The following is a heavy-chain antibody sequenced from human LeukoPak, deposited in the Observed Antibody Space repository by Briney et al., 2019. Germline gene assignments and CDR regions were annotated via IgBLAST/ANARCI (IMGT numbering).Heavy chain of an antibody. J-gene: IGHJ4*02. D-gene: IGHD1-26*01. CDR1: GFTFTGYT. Sequence: GGSLRLSCAASGFTFTGYTMNWVRQAPGKGLEWDSSITGSSTYIYYADSVKGRFTISRDNSKNSLYLQMNSLRAEDSAVYYRAPDLRKPVGASDRGQGTLVTVSS. V-gene: IGHV3-21*01. CDR2: ITGSSTYI. CDR3: APDLRKPVGASD.